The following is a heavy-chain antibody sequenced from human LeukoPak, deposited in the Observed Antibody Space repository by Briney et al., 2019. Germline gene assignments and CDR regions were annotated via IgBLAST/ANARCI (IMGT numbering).Heavy chain of an antibody. CDR3: ARDQGGAYYYDSSGSYNWFDP. J-gene: IGHJ5*02. CDR1: GYTFTSYY. V-gene: IGHV1-46*01. Sequence: VSVKVSCKASGYTFTSYYMHWVRQAPGQGLEWMGIINPSGGSTSYAQKFQGRVTMTRDTSTSTVYMELSSLRSEDTAVYYCARDQGGAYYYDSSGSYNWFDPWGQGTLVTVSS. CDR2: INPSGGST. D-gene: IGHD3-22*01.